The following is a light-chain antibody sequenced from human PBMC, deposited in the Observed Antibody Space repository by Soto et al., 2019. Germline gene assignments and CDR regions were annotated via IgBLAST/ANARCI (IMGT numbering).Light chain of an antibody. CDR1: QSISSW. J-gene: IGKJ1*01. CDR2: KAS. CDR3: QQYNSYSQT. V-gene: IGKV1-5*03. Sequence: DIQMTQSPSTLSASVGDRVTITCRASQSISSWLAWYQQKPGKAPKLLIYKASSLQSGVPSRFSGSGSGTEFTLTISSLQPDEFATYYFQQYNSYSQTFGQGTKVEIK.